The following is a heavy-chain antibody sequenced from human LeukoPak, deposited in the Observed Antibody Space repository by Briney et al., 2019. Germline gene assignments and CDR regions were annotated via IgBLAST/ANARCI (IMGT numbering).Heavy chain of an antibody. V-gene: IGHV4-39*01. J-gene: IGHJ4*02. D-gene: IGHD1-26*01. CDR2: IYYSGST. CDR1: GGSISSSSYY. CDR3: ARPASSGSYHPFDY. Sequence: SETLSLTCTVSGGSISSSSYYWGWIRQPPGKGLEWIGSIYYSGSTYYNPSLKSRVTISVDTSKNQFSLKLSSVTAADTAVYYSARPASSGSYHPFDYWGQGTLVTVSS.